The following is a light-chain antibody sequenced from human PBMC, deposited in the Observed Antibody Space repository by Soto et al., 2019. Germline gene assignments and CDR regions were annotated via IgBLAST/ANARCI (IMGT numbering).Light chain of an antibody. CDR3: QQYHNWPPWT. J-gene: IGKJ1*01. V-gene: IGKV3-15*01. CDR2: HAS. Sequence: EIVMTQSPATLSVSPGERATLFCRASQSMSIHLAWYQQKPGQAPRLLLYHASTRATGIPARFSGSGSGTEFTLPISSLQSEDFATYYCQQYHNWPPWTFGQGTKVEMK. CDR1: QSMSIH.